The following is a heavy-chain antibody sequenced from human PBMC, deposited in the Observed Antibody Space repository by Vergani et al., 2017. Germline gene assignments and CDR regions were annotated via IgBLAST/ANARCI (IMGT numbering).Heavy chain of an antibody. CDR3: ARAPSSLLYRAGYFQH. CDR1: GFTFSSYA. J-gene: IGHJ1*01. Sequence: QVQLVESGGGVVQPVRSLRLSCAASGFTFSSYAMHWVRQAPGKWLEWGAVISYDGSNKYYAESVKGRFTISRDNSKNTLYLQMNSLRAEDTAVYYCARAPSSLLYRAGYFQHWGQGTLVTVSS. CDR2: ISYDGSNK. D-gene: IGHD2-2*02. V-gene: IGHV3-30-3*01.